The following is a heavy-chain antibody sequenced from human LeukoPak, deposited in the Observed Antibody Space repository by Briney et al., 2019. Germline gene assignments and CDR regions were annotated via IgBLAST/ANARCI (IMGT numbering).Heavy chain of an antibody. J-gene: IGHJ4*02. CDR2: VYYSGNT. CDR1: GGSINSYY. Sequence: PSETLSLTCTVSGGSINSYYWSWIRQPPGKGLEWIGYVYYSGNTNYNPSLKSRVTISLDTSKNQFSLKLSSVTAADTAVYFCASVKELRKQNYSDRWGQGTLVTVSS. V-gene: IGHV4-59*01. D-gene: IGHD1-7*01. CDR3: ASVKELRKQNYSDR.